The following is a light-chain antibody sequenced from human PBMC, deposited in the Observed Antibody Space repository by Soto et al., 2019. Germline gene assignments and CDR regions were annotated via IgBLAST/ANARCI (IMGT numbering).Light chain of an antibody. Sequence: EIVMTQSPATLSVSPGERATLSCRASQSISTNLAWYQQKPGQPPRLLIYGASTTATGIPARFSGSGSGTDFSLTISSLQSEDFAVYFCHQYKNWPPSFGPGTKVDFK. CDR1: QSISTN. J-gene: IGKJ3*01. CDR3: HQYKNWPPS. CDR2: GAS. V-gene: IGKV3-15*01.